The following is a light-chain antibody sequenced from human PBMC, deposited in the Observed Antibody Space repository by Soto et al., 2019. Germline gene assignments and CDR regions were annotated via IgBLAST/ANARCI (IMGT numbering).Light chain of an antibody. CDR1: QSVSSS. CDR2: GAS. J-gene: IGKJ1*01. CDR3: QQYNNWWT. V-gene: IGKV3-15*01. Sequence: EIMMTQSPATLSVSPGERATLSCRASQSVSSSLAWYQQKPGQAPRLLIYGASTRATGIPARFSGSGSGTEFTLTINSLQSEGFAVYYCQQYNNWWTFGQGTKVEI.